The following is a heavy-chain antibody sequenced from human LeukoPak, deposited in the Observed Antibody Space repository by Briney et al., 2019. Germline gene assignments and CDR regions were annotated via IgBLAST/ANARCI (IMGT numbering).Heavy chain of an antibody. Sequence: SETLSLTCTVSGGSISSYYWSWIRQPPGKGLEWIGYIYYSGSTNYNPSLKSRVTISVDTSKNQFSLKLSSVTAADTAVYYCARDIGDYYDSSGLDYWGQGTLVTVSS. V-gene: IGHV4-59*12. CDR1: GGSISSYY. D-gene: IGHD3-22*01. CDR3: ARDIGDYYDSSGLDY. J-gene: IGHJ4*02. CDR2: IYYSGST.